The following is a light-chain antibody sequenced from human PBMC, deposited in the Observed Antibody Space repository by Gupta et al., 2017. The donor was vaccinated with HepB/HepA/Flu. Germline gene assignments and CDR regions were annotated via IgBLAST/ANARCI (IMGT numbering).Light chain of an antibody. J-gene: IGLJ3*02. CDR1: SSNIGSHY. CDR3: SAWDNSLTGWM. CDR2: KSN. V-gene: IGLV1-47*01. Sequence: SVLPQPPSASGTPGQRVTLSYSGSSSNIGSHYIYWYQQLPGTAPKLLIYKSNQRPSGVPDRFSGSKSGTSASLAISGLRAEDEADYYCSAWDNSLTGWMFGGGTKLTVL.